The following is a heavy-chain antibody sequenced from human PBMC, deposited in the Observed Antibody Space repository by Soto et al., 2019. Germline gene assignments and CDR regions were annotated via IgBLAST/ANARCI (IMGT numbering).Heavy chain of an antibody. V-gene: IGHV3-33*01. CDR2: IWYDGSNK. CDR1: GFTFSSYG. J-gene: IGHJ4*02. D-gene: IGHD1-26*01. Sequence: GGSLRLSCAASGFTFSSYGMHWVRQAPGKGLEWVAVIWYDGSNKYYADSVKGRFTIYRDNSKNTLYLQMNSLRAADTAVYYCARLAGSYYGYFAYWGQGTLVTVSS. CDR3: ARLAGSYYGYFAY.